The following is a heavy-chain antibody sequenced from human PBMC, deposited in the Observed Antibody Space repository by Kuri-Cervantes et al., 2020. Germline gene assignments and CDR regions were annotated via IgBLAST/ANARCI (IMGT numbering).Heavy chain of an antibody. CDR3: ARPYCSSTSCYTRYAFDI. D-gene: IGHD2-2*02. CDR1: GYSFTSYW. J-gene: IGHJ3*02. CDR2: IYPGDSDT. V-gene: IGHV5-51*01. Sequence: KVSCKGSGYSFTSYWIGWVRQMPGKGLEWMGIIYPGDSDTRYSQSFQGQVTISADKSINTAYLQWSSLRASDTAMYYCARPYCSSTSCYTRYAFDIWGQGTMVTVSS.